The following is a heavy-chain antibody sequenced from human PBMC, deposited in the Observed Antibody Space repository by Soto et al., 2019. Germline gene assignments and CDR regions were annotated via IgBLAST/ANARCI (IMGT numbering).Heavy chain of an antibody. CDR3: ARDGCITATCAGGGNWFDP. V-gene: IGHV3-7*03. CDR2: IKQDGNDL. CDR1: GFTFSSYV. J-gene: IGHJ5*02. Sequence: GGSLSLSSTASGFTFSSYVMSWVRQAPEQALEWVANIKQDGNDLYFVDSVKGRFTISRDNAKNSLYLHMSSLRSEDTAVYYCARDGCITATCAGGGNWFDPWGQGTPVTVSS. D-gene: IGHD3-10*01.